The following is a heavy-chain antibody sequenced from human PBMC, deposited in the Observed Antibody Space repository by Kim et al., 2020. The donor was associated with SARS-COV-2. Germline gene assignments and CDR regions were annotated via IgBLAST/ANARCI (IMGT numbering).Heavy chain of an antibody. CDR3: ARGLYYYESSRYSLDF. Sequence: SETLSLTCTVSGVSISNYYWSWIRQPPGKGLEWIGYISYSGSTNYNPSLKSRVTISVDTSKNQFSLKLSSVTAADTAVYYCARGLYYYESSRYSLDFWGQGTLVTVSS. V-gene: IGHV4-59*01. D-gene: IGHD3-22*01. J-gene: IGHJ4*02. CDR1: GVSISNYY. CDR2: ISYSGST.